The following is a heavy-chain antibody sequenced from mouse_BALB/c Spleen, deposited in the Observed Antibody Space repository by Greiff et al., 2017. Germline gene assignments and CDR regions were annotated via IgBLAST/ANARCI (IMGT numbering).Heavy chain of an antibody. J-gene: IGHJ4*01. CDR1: GFTFSDYY. CDR2: ISDGGSYT. CDR3: AREGLDYYAMDY. V-gene: IGHV5-4*02. D-gene: IGHD3-3*01. Sequence: EVMLVESGGGLVKPGGSLKLSCAASGFTFSDYYMYWVRQTPEKRLEWVATISDGGSYTYYPDSVKGRFTISRDNAKNNLYLQMSSLKSEDTAMYYCAREGLDYYAMDYWGQGTSVTVSS.